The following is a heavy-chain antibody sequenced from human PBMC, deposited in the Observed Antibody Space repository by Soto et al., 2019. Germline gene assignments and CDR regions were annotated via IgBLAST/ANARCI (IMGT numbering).Heavy chain of an antibody. D-gene: IGHD3-9*01. CDR1: GFTFSSNG. J-gene: IGHJ4*02. CDR2: IWYDGSDK. Sequence: GGSLRLSCAASGFTFSSNGMHWVRQAPGKGLEWVAVIWYDGSDKYYADSVKGRFTISRDNSKNTLYLQMNSLRAEDTAVYYCARDQGGRYDILTGYYLFDYWGQGTLVTVSS. CDR3: ARDQGGRYDILTGYYLFDY. V-gene: IGHV3-33*01.